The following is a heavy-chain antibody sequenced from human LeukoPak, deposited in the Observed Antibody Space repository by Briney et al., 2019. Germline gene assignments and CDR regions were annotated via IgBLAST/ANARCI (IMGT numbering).Heavy chain of an antibody. CDR2: ISAYNGNT. CDR3: ARDRDSGSFDDSFDI. D-gene: IGHD1-26*01. CDR1: GYTFTSYG. Sequence: ASVKVSCKASGYTFTSYGISWVRQAPGQGLEWMGWISAYNGNTNYAQKLQGRVTMTTDTSTSTAYMELRSLGSDDTAVYYCARDRDSGSFDDSFDIWGQGTMVTVSS. V-gene: IGHV1-18*01. J-gene: IGHJ3*02.